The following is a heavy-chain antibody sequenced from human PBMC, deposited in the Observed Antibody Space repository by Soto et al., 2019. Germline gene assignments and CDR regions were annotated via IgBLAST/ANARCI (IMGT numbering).Heavy chain of an antibody. Sequence: PSVKVSCKASGYTFTSYGISWVRQAPGQGLEWMGWIRAYNGYTNYAQKFQGRVTVTTDTSTSTAYMELRNLISDDTAIYYCVRAADGYSSGCHLGYFALWSQGPLVTVSS. V-gene: IGHV1-18*04. CDR1: GYTFTSYG. J-gene: IGHJ4*02. CDR3: VRAADGYSSGCHLGYFAL. D-gene: IGHD6-19*01. CDR2: IRAYNGYT.